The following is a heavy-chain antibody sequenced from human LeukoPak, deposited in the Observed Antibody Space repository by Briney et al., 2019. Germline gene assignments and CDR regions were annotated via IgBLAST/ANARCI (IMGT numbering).Heavy chain of an antibody. CDR3: ARLWSTDCNGGSCPHQPNY. CDR2: IYTSGST. Sequence: SETLSLTCTVSGGSISSYYWSWIRQPAGKGLEWIGRIYTSGSTNYNPSLKSRVTMSVDTSKNQFSLKVSSVTAADTAVYYCARLWSTDCNGGSCPHQPNYWGQGTLVTVSS. D-gene: IGHD2-15*01. J-gene: IGHJ4*02. CDR1: GGSISSYY. V-gene: IGHV4-4*07.